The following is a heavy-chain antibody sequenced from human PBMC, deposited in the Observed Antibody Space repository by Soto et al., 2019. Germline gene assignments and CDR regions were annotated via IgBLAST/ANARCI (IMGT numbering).Heavy chain of an antibody. CDR3: ARGRRGDAAAGPLGWWERKLIDY. Sequence: GASVKVSCKASGYTFTSYAMHWVRQAPGQRLEWMGWINAGNGNTKYSQKFQGRVTITRDTSTSTAYMELSSLRSEDTAVYYCARGRRGDAAAGPLGWWERKLIDYWGQGTLVTVSS. CDR2: INAGNGNT. J-gene: IGHJ4*02. CDR1: GYTFTSYA. V-gene: IGHV1-3*01. D-gene: IGHD6-13*01.